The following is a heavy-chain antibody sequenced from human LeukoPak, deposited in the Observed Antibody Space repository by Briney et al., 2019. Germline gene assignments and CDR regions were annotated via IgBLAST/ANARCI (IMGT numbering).Heavy chain of an antibody. D-gene: IGHD5-24*01. CDR2: INHSGST. V-gene: IGHV4-34*01. CDR3: ARYAVEMATIIDY. J-gene: IGHJ4*02. CDR1: RGSFSGYY. Sequence: SETLSLTCAVYRGSFSGYYWSWIRQPPGKGLEWIGEINHSGSTNYNPSLKSRVTISVDTSKNQFSLKLSSVTAADTAVYYCARYAVEMATIIDYWGQGTLVTVSS.